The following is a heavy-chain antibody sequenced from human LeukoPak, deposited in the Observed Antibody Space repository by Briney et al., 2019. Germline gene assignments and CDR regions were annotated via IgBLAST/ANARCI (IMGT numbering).Heavy chain of an antibody. V-gene: IGHV4-38-2*01. Sequence: SESLSLTCAVSGYSISSGDYWCWIRHPPGRGLGGVGIPWHGGNTYYNPSLKGRVTVSVDTSKNPFSLELTCVTAADTALYYCAIVYSYGSISSFYWGQGTLVTVSS. D-gene: IGHD5-18*01. CDR3: AIVYSYGSISSFY. J-gene: IGHJ4*02. CDR2: PWHGGNT. CDR1: GYSISSGDY.